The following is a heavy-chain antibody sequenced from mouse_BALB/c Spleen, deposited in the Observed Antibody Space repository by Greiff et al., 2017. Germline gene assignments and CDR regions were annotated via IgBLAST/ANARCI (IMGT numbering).Heavy chain of an antibody. CDR2: ISNGGGST. CDR1: GFTFSSYT. J-gene: IGHJ2*01. V-gene: IGHV5-12-2*01. D-gene: IGHD2-14*01. CDR3: ARHGYNYFDY. Sequence: EVKLVESGGGLVQPGGSLKLSCAASGFTFSSYTMSWVRQTPEKRLEWVAYISNGGGSTYYPDTVKGRFTISRDNAKNTLYLQMSSLKSEDTAMYYCARHGYNYFDYWGQGTTLTVSS.